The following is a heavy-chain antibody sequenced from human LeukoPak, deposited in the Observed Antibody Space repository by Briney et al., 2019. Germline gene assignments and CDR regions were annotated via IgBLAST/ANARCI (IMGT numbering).Heavy chain of an antibody. J-gene: IGHJ6*03. V-gene: IGHV4-39*01. D-gene: IGHD1-26*01. CDR1: GGSISSSSYY. CDR2: IYNSGTT. CDR3: PRHKWEVRDYYYYYYMDV. Sequence: SETLSLTCTVSGGSISSSSYYWGWIRQPPGKGLEWIGSIYNSGTTYYNPSLKSRITIPVDTSKNQFSLKLSSVTAADTAVYYCPRHKWEVRDYYYYYYMDVWGRGTTVTASS.